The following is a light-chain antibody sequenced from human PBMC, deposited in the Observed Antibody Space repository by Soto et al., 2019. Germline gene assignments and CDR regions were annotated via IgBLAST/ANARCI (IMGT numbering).Light chain of an antibody. CDR1: QDINSR. V-gene: IGKV1-12*01. CDR3: QQAESFPLT. CDR2: AAS. Sequence: DIQMTPSPSSVSASVGDRVTITCRASQDINSRLAWYQQKPGKAPKVLIYAASTLQSGVPSRFSGSASGTDFTLTISSLQPEDFATYFCQQAESFPLTFGGGTKVEIK. J-gene: IGKJ4*01.